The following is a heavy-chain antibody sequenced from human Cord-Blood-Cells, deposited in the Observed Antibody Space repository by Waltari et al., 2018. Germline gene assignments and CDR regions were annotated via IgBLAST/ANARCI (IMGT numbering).Heavy chain of an antibody. CDR1: GFTFDDSD. J-gene: IGHJ6*03. CDR2: ISWDSGST. CDR3: AKSGDQEYPSWYYYMDV. V-gene: IGHV3-43D*04. Sequence: EVHLVESGGVVVQPGGSLRLSCAACGFTFDDSDMHWVRQAAGKGLAWVSHISWDSGSTYYADYVKGRFTISRDNSKNSLYLQMNSLRAEETALYYCAKSGDQEYPSWYYYMDVWGKGTTVTVSS. D-gene: IGHD6-6*01.